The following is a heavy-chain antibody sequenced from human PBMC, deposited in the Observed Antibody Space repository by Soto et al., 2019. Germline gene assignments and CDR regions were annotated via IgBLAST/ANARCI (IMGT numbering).Heavy chain of an antibody. CDR3: IRQDKYAFDI. CDR1: EFTFSGFA. J-gene: IGHJ3*02. V-gene: IGHV3-73*01. D-gene: IGHD2-15*01. CDR2: IRSKPNNYAT. Sequence: PGGSLRLSXAASEFTFSGFAMHWVRQASGKGLEWVGRIRSKPNNYATTYDASVKGRFTISRDDSKNTAYLQMNSLKTEDTAVYYCIRQDKYAFDIWGQGTVVTVSS.